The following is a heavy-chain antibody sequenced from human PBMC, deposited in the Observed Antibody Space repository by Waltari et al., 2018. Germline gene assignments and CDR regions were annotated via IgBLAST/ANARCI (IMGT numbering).Heavy chain of an antibody. J-gene: IGHJ5*02. CDR3: ARGGVPXANWFDP. CDR2: IYTRGSX. V-gene: IGHV4-61*02. CDR1: GDSISSXAYW. Sequence: QVHLXESGPGLVKPSQTLSLTXSVSGDSISSXAYWWAWMRQPAGKGLDGVGRIYTRGSXDYNPSLKXRVTXSLXTSXXXFXLHLNSVTXXDTAXYYCARGGVPXANWFDPXGQGTLVTVXS. D-gene: IGHD2-2*01.